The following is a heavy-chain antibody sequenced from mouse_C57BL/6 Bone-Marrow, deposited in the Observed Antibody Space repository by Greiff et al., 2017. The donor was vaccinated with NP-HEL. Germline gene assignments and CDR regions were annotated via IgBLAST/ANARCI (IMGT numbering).Heavy chain of an antibody. V-gene: IGHV2-5*01. CDR1: GFSLTSYG. D-gene: IGHD1-1*01. Sequence: VQGVESGPGLVQPSQSLSITCTVSGFSLTSYGVHWVRQSPGKGLEWLGVIWRGGSTDYNAAFMSRLSITKDNSKSQVFFKMNSLQADDTAIYYCAKGDYYYGSSYGAMDYWGQGTSVTVSS. J-gene: IGHJ4*01. CDR3: AKGDYYYGSSYGAMDY. CDR2: IWRGGST.